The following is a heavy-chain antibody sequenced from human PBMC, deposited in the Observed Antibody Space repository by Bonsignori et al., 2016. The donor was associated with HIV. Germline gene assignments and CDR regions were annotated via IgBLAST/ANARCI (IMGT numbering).Heavy chain of an antibody. CDR3: ARVLVTAIANWFGP. D-gene: IGHD2-21*02. CDR2: IYNSGNT. Sequence: QVQLLESGPGLVKPSETLPLSCIVSNDSIKNYDWAWIRQPPGKRQEWIGNIYNSGNTDYNPSLKSRVTIFFDTSKNQVSLKLSSVTAADTAVYYCARVLVTAIANWFGPWGQEPWSSSP. CDR1: NDSIKNYD. V-gene: IGHV4-59*12. J-gene: IGHJ5*02.